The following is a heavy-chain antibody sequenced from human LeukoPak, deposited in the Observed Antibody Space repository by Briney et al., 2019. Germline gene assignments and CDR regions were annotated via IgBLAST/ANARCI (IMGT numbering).Heavy chain of an antibody. CDR1: GYTFTGYY. D-gene: IGHD1-26*01. J-gene: IGHJ4*02. V-gene: IGHV1-2*02. CDR3: AREGIVGANLYYFDY. CDR2: INPNSGGT. Sequence: ASVKVSCKASGYTFTGYYMHWVRQAPGQGLEWMGWINPNSGGTNYAQKFQGRVTMTRDTSISTAYTELSRLRSDDTAVYYCAREGIVGANLYYFDYWGQGTLVTVSS.